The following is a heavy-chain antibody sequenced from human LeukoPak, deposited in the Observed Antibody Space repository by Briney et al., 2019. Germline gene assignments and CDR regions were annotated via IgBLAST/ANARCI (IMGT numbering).Heavy chain of an antibody. J-gene: IGHJ4*02. Sequence: PGGSLRLSCGASGSIVSSNYMSWVRQAPGKGLEWVSVIFSDGRTYYADSVKGRFTISRDYSKNTLYLQMNSLRAEDTAVYYCARDDTTWYYFDYWGQGTLVTVSS. D-gene: IGHD1-14*01. CDR3: ARDDTTWYYFDY. CDR2: IFSDGRT. V-gene: IGHV3-66*01. CDR1: GSIVSSNY.